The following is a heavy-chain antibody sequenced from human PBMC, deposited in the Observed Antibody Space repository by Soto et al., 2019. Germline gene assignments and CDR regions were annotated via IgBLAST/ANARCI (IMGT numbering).Heavy chain of an antibody. CDR3: AHRREYSFGDGLDY. V-gene: IGHV2-5*02. CDR2: IYWDDDK. J-gene: IGHJ4*02. Sequence: QITLKESGPTLVKPTQTLTLTCTFSGFSLSTNRVGVGWIRQPPGKALEWLALIYWDDDKRYSPSLRSRLTITKDTSKNQVVLTMTNMDPVETATYYCAHRREYSFGDGLDYWGQGTLVTVSS. CDR1: GFSLSTNRVG. D-gene: IGHD5-18*01.